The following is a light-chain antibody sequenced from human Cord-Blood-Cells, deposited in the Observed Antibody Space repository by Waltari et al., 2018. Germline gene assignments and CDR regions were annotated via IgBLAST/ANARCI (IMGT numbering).Light chain of an antibody. CDR1: QSVSSN. J-gene: IGKJ2*01. Sequence: EIVMTQSPATLSVSPGERATLSCRARQSVSSNLAWYQQKPVQAPRLLIYGASTRATGIPSRFSGSGSVTEVTLTISSLQSEDFAVYYCQQYNNWPPYTFGQGTKLEIK. CDR3: QQYNNWPPYT. CDR2: GAS. V-gene: IGKV3-15*01.